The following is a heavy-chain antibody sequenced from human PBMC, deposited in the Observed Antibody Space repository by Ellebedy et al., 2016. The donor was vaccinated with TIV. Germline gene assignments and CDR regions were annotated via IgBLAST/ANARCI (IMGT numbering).Heavy chain of an antibody. Sequence: GGSLRLXCAASGFIFSTYSMNWVRQAPGKGLEWVSRINSDGSSTDYADSVKGRFTISRDNAKNTLYLQMNSLRAEDTAVYFCARMAYYDSSGYYGYFQHWGQGTLVSVSS. J-gene: IGHJ1*01. CDR3: ARMAYYDSSGYYGYFQH. D-gene: IGHD3-22*01. V-gene: IGHV3-74*01. CDR2: INSDGSST. CDR1: GFIFSTYS.